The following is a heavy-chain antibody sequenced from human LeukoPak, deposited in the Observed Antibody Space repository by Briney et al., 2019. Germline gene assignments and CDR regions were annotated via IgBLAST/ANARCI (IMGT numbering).Heavy chain of an antibody. Sequence: PSETLSLTCTVSGGTISSSSYYWGWIRQPPGKGLEWIGSIYYSGSTYYNPSLKSRVTISVDTSKNQFSLKLSSVTAADTAVYYCAREAYSSGRDYFDYWGQGTLVTVSS. CDR2: IYYSGST. CDR3: AREAYSSGRDYFDY. V-gene: IGHV4-39*07. D-gene: IGHD6-19*01. J-gene: IGHJ4*02. CDR1: GGTISSSSYY.